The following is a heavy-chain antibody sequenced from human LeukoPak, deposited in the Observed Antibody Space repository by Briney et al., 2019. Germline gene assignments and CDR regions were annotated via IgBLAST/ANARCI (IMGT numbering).Heavy chain of an antibody. Sequence: ASVEVSCKASGYTFTSYGISGVRQAPGQGLEWMGGISAYNGNTNYAQKLQGRVTMTTDTSTSTAYMELRSLRSDDTAVYYCARDGDYDSSGYPDYWGQGTLVTVSS. CDR2: ISAYNGNT. J-gene: IGHJ4*02. V-gene: IGHV1-18*01. CDR3: ARDGDYDSSGYPDY. D-gene: IGHD3-22*01. CDR1: GYTFTSYG.